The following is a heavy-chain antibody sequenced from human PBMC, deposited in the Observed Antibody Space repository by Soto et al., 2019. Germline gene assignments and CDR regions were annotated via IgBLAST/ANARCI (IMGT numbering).Heavy chain of an antibody. J-gene: IGHJ4*02. CDR1: GFTSSDYY. V-gene: IGHV3-11*01. CDR2: ISSSGSTI. D-gene: IGHD1-7*01. CDR3: ARDDVTGTTENY. Sequence: GGSLRLSCAASGFTSSDYYMSWIRQAPGKGLEWVSYISSSGSTIYYADSVKGRFTISRDNAKNSLYLQMNSLRAEDTAVYYCARDDVTGTTENYWGQGTLVTVSS.